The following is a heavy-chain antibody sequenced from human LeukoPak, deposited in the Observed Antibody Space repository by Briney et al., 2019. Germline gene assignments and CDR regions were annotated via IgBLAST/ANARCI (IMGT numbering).Heavy chain of an antibody. Sequence: PGGSLSLSCVASGFTFSNYGMSWVRQAPEKGLVWVSAISGSGDSTYYADSVEGRFPISRDNTKNTLYLQMNSLRDEDTAVYYCAAPNGGSLSFDSWSQGTLVTVSA. CDR3: AAPNGGSLSFDS. CDR1: GFTFSNYG. CDR2: ISGSGDST. V-gene: IGHV3-23*01. D-gene: IGHD7-27*01. J-gene: IGHJ4*02.